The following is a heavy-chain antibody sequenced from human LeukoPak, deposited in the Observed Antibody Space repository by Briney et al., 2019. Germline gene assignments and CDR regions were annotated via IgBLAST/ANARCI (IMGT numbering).Heavy chain of an antibody. CDR1: GFTFSSYW. J-gene: IGHJ5*02. V-gene: IGHV3-74*01. Sequence: GGSLRLSCAASGFTFSSYWMHWVRQAPGTGLVWVSRINSDGSRTTYADSVKGRFTISRDNAKNSLYLQMHSLRAEDTAVYYCAREGWEYSSSWYVWFDPWGQGTLVTVSS. CDR3: AREGWEYSSSWYVWFDP. CDR2: INSDGSRT. D-gene: IGHD6-13*01.